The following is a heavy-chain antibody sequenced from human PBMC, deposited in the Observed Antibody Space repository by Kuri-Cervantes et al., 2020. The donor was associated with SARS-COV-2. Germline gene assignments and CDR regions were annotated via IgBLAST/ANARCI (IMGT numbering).Heavy chain of an antibody. D-gene: IGHD1-1*01. Sequence: GGSLRLSCAASGFSLSSFPMHWVRHAPGKGLEWVALISTDGNARYYVDFLKGRFTISRDNSKNTLYLQMNSLRAEDTAVYYCARVAKSGWNANNWFDPWGQGTLVTVSS. CDR2: ISTDGNAR. V-gene: IGHV3-30*03. J-gene: IGHJ5*02. CDR1: GFSLSSFP. CDR3: ARVAKSGWNANNWFDP.